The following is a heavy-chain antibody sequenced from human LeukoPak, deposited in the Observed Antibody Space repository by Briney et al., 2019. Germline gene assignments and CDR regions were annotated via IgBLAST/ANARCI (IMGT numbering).Heavy chain of an antibody. Sequence: GGSLRLSCVASGFTFSSYWMTWVRQAPGRGLERVANIKEDGSRTYYMDSVKGRFTISRDNAKSSLYLQMNSLRAEDTAVYYCAREIPGELNAFDIWGQGTMVTVSS. CDR3: AREIPGELNAFDI. D-gene: IGHD2-2*01. J-gene: IGHJ3*02. CDR1: GFTFSSYW. V-gene: IGHV3-7*01. CDR2: IKEDGSRT.